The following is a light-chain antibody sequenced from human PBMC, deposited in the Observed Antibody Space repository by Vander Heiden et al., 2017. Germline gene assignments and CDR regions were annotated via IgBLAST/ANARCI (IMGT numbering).Light chain of an antibody. V-gene: IGLV2-18*02. CDR3: TSYTTSSTWV. CDR1: SSDGVSYNR. J-gene: IGLJ3*02. Sequence: QSALTQPPSVPGSPGQSVTISCTGTSSDGVSYNRVSWYQQPPGTAPKLMIYEVNNRPSGVPDRFSGSKSGNTATLTISGLQAEDEADYYCTSYTTSSTWVFGGGTKLTVL. CDR2: EVN.